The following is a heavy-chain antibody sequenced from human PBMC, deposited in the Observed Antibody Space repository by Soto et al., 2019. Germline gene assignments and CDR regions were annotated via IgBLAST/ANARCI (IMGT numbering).Heavy chain of an antibody. Sequence: QVQLVQSGAEVKKPGASVKVSCKASGYTFTSYAMHWVRQAPGQRLEWMGWINAGNGNTKYSQKFQVSVTTTRDSAASTPYMGRSSLRSDDTAVYYCARDRSPGFFGVVQFWFDPCGQGTLVTVSS. J-gene: IGHJ5*02. V-gene: IGHV1-3*01. CDR1: GYTFTSYA. CDR3: ARDRSPGFFGVVQFWFDP. CDR2: INAGNGNT. D-gene: IGHD3-3*01.